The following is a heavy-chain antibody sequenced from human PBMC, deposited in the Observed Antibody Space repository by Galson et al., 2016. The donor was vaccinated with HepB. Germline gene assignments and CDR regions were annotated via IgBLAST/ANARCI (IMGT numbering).Heavy chain of an antibody. CDR1: GFTFSTYG. V-gene: IGHV3-30*03. CDR3: AREHDGY. CDR2: ISSDGAHK. J-gene: IGHJ4*02. D-gene: IGHD3-3*01. Sequence: SLRLSCAGSGFTFSTYGIHWVRQAPGKGLEWQATISSDGAHKHYADSVKGRFTISRDNSKNTVHLEMNNLRHEDTAFCYCAREHDGYWGQGALVTVSS.